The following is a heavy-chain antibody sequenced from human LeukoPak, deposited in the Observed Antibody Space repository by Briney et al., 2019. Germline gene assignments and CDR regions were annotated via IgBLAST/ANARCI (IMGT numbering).Heavy chain of an antibody. CDR2: IYSGGST. CDR1: GFTVSSNY. V-gene: IGHV3-66*01. J-gene: IGHJ4*02. CDR3: AREVRFDGFGALNYFDY. Sequence: GGSLRLSCAASGFTVSSNYMSWVRQAPGKGLEWVSVIYSGGSTYYADSVKGRFTISRDNSKNTLYLQMNSLRAEDTAVYYCAREVRFDGFGALNYFDYWGQGTLVTVSS. D-gene: IGHD3-10*01.